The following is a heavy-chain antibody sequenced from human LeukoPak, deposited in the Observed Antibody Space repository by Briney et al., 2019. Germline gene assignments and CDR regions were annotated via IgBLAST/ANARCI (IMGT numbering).Heavy chain of an antibody. CDR3: ARGYCSGGSCYSESGGFDP. V-gene: IGHV4-61*02. J-gene: IGHJ5*02. CDR2: IYTSGST. D-gene: IGHD2-15*01. Sequence: SQTLSLTCTVSGGSISSGSYYWSWIRQPAGKGLEWIGRIYTSGSTNYNPSLKRRVTISVDTSKNQFSLKLSSVTAADTAVYYCARGYCSGGSCYSESGGFDPWGQGTLVTVSS. CDR1: GGSISSGSYY.